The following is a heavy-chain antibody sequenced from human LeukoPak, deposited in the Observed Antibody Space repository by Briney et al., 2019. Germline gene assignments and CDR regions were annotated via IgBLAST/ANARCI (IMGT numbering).Heavy chain of an antibody. CDR1: GFVFSSYG. D-gene: IGHD3-16*01. CDR3: TTDLAPLGF. Sequence: GGSLRLSCAASGFVFSSYGMHWVRQVPGKGLEWVAVISYEGSNEYYADSVKGRFTISRDNSKNTLYLQMNSLKTEDTAVYYCTTDLAPLGFWGQGTLVTVSS. J-gene: IGHJ4*02. CDR2: ISYEGSNE. V-gene: IGHV3-30*03.